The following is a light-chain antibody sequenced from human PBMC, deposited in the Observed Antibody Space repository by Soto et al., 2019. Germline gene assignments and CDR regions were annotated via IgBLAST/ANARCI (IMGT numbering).Light chain of an antibody. CDR3: SSFERSGTRV. V-gene: IGLV2-14*01. CDR2: EVS. Sequence: QSALTQPASVSGSPGQSITISCTGTSSDVGAYSYVSWYQQHPGKAPKLIIYEVSSRPSGVSSRFSGSKSGNTASLTISGLQAEDEADYYCSSFERSGTRVIGGVTKVTVL. CDR1: SSDVGAYSY. J-gene: IGLJ2*01.